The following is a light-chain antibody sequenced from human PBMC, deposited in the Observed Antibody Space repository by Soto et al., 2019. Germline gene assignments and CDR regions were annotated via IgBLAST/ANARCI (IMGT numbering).Light chain of an antibody. J-gene: IGKJ1*01. V-gene: IGKV3-20*01. CDR3: QQYATSPGT. CDR2: GAF. CDR1: QSISSTQ. Sequence: EIVLTQSPDTLSLSPVERATLSCRASQSISSTQLVWYQQRPGQAPSLLIFGAFSRATGIPDRFSGSGSGTDCTLTISGLEPEDFAVYYCQQYATSPGTFGQGTKVAVK.